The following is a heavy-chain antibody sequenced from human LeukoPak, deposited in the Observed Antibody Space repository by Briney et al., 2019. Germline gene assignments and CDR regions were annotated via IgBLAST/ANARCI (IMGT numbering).Heavy chain of an antibody. CDR2: IYTSGST. CDR3: ARGFAPFGERDVGWFDP. Sequence: SETLSLTCTVSGGSISSYYWSWIRQPAGKGLEWIGRIYTSGSTNYNPALKSRVTMSVDTSKNQFSLKLTSVTALDTAVYYCARGFAPFGERDVGWFDPWGQGALVTVSS. J-gene: IGHJ5*02. CDR1: GGSISSYY. D-gene: IGHD3-10*01. V-gene: IGHV4-4*07.